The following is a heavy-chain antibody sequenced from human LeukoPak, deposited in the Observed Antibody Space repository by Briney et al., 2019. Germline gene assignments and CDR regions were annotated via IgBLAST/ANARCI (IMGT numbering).Heavy chain of an antibody. Sequence: PGGSLRLSCTASGLSFSSYSMNWVRQAPGKGPEWVAYITANNTTKYYADSVKGRFTISRDNAKKSLFLQMNSLRAEDTAVYYCAKYYYDSSGYPYFDYWGQGTLVTVSS. D-gene: IGHD3-22*01. V-gene: IGHV3-48*01. J-gene: IGHJ4*02. CDR1: GLSFSSYS. CDR2: ITANNTTK. CDR3: AKYYYDSSGYPYFDY.